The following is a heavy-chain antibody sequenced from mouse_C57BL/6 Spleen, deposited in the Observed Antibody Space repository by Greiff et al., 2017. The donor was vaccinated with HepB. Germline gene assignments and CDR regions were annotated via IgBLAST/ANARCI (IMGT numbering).Heavy chain of an antibody. CDR3: TLTGPSFDY. CDR2: IDPEDGDT. J-gene: IGHJ2*01. Sequence: VQLQQSGAELVRPGASVKLSCTASGFNIKDYYMHWVKRRPEQGLEWIGMIDPEDGDTEYAPKFQGKATMTADTSSHTAYLQLSSLTPEDTAVYYCTLTGPSFDYWGQGTTLTVSS. CDR1: GFNIKDYY. V-gene: IGHV14-1*01. D-gene: IGHD4-1*01.